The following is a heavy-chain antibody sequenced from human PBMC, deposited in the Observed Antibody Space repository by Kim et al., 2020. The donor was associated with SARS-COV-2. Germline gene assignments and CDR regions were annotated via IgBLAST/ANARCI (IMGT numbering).Heavy chain of an antibody. CDR3: AREGAGKRYCSSTSCWASYGMDV. J-gene: IGHJ6*02. D-gene: IGHD2-2*01. CDR2: IYYSGST. CDR1: GGSISSYY. V-gene: IGHV4-59*01. Sequence: SETLSLTCTVSGGSISSYYWSWIRQPPGKGLEWIGYIYYSGSTNYNPSLKSRVTISVDTSKNQFSLKLSSVTAADTAVYYCAREGAGKRYCSSTSCWASYGMDVWGQGTTVTVSS.